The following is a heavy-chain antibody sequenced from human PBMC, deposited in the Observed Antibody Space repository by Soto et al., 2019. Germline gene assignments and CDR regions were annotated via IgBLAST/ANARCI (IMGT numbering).Heavy chain of an antibody. V-gene: IGHV3-64D*06. D-gene: IGHD3-22*01. J-gene: IGHJ4*02. CDR3: VKGEYYYDSSGYYPFDY. CDR1: GFTFSIYA. CDR2: ISINGGST. Sequence: SCSASGFTFSIYAMHWVRQAPGKGLEYVSSISINGGSTHYADSVKGRFTISRDNSKNTQYLQMSSLRADGTALYYCVKGEYYYDSSGYYPFDYWGQGTLVTISS.